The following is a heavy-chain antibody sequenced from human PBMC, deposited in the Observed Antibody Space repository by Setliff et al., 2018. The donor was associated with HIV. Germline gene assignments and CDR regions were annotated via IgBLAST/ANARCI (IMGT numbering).Heavy chain of an antibody. CDR3: ARGFSSGWYGFDY. Sequence: GGSLRLSCAASGFTFFDYALNWVRQAPGKGLEWASSISSSGSYIYYADSVKGRFTISRDHATSALYLQMDSLRAEDTALYYCARGFSSGWYGFDYWGQGTLVTVSS. CDR2: ISSSGSYI. J-gene: IGHJ4*02. CDR1: GFTFFDYA. D-gene: IGHD6-19*01. V-gene: IGHV3-21*01.